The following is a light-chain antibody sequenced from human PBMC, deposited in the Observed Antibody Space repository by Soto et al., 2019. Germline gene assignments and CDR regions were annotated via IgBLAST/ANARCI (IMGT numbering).Light chain of an antibody. CDR2: GVS. CDR1: QSLSSSY. V-gene: IGKV3-20*01. Sequence: EIVLTQSPGTPSLSPGERATLSCRAGQSLSSSYLAWYQQKPGQAPRLLIYGVSSRATGIPDRFSGSGSGTDFTLTISRLEPEDFAAYYCQQYANLPFTFGPGTKVDI. CDR3: QQYANLPFT. J-gene: IGKJ3*01.